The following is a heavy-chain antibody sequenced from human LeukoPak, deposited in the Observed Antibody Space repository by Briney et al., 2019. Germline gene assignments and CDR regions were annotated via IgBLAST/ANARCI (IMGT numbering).Heavy chain of an antibody. D-gene: IGHD3-10*01. V-gene: IGHV4-34*01. CDR3: ARSRKWFGELLYYYYYMDV. Sequence: SETLSLTCTVSGGSISSYYWSWIRQPPGKGLEWIGEINHSGSTNYNPSLKSRVTISVDTSKNQFSLKLSSVTAADTAVYYCARSRKWFGELLYYYYYMDVWGKGTTVTVSS. CDR2: INHSGST. CDR1: GGSISSYY. J-gene: IGHJ6*03.